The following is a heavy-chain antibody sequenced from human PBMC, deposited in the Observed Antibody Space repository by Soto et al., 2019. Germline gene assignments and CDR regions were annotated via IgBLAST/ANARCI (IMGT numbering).Heavy chain of an antibody. V-gene: IGHV1-69*12. D-gene: IGHD1-1*01. Sequence: QVQLVQSGAEVKKPGSSVKVSCKASGGTFRISAISWVRQAPGQGLEWVGGIMPVFRRPKYAQNFQDRVIITADESTSTADMELNSLRSDDTAVYYCARDKDRLQLGGNYYFILDVWGQGTAVTVSS. CDR3: ARDKDRLQLGGNYYFILDV. CDR2: IMPVFRRP. CDR1: GGTFRISA. J-gene: IGHJ6*02.